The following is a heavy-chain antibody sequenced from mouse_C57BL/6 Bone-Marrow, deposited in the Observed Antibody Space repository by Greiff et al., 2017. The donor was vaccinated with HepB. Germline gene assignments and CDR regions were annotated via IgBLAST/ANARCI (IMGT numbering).Heavy chain of an antibody. CDR2: IYYSGTI. Sequence: VQLQQSGPGLVKPSQTVFLTCTVTGISITTGNYRWSWIRQFPGNKLEWIGYIYYSGTITYNPSLTSRTTITRDTPKNQFFLEMNSLTAEDTATYYCARRGSSFYFDYWGQGTTLTVSS. V-gene: IGHV3-5*01. J-gene: IGHJ2*01. CDR3: ARRGSSFYFDY. CDR1: GISITTGNYR. D-gene: IGHD1-1*01.